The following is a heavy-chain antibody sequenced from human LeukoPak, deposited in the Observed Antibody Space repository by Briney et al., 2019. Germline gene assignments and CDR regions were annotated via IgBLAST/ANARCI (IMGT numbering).Heavy chain of an antibody. J-gene: IGHJ4*02. CDR1: GGTFSSYA. V-gene: IGHV1-69*13. CDR2: IIPIFGTA. Sequence: GASVKVSCKASGGTFSSYAISWVRQAPGQGLEWMGGIIPIFGTANYAQKFQGRVTITADESTSTAYRELSSLRSEDTAVYYCARDLKYYDFWSGHSFDYWGQGTLVTVPS. D-gene: IGHD3-3*01. CDR3: ARDLKYYDFWSGHSFDY.